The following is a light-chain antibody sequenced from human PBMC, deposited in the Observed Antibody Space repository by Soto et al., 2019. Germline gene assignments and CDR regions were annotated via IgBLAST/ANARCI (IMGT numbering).Light chain of an antibody. CDR2: VAS. CDR3: QKYNSAPWT. J-gene: IGKJ1*01. Sequence: DIQMTQSPSSLSASVGDRVTITCRASQGISNYLAWYQQQPGKVPKLLIYVASTLQSGVPSQFSGSGSGTDFPLTISSLQPEDVATSYCQKYNSAPWTFGQGTKVEIK. V-gene: IGKV1-27*01. CDR1: QGISNY.